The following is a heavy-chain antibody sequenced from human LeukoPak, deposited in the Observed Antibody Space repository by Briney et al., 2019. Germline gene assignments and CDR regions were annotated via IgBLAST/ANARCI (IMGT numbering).Heavy chain of an antibody. CDR1: GGSNNSYY. J-gene: IGHJ5*02. CDR2: THPSGNT. V-gene: IGHV4-4*09. Sequence: SGTQSLTCTVSGGSNNSYYWSWIRQPPGKGLEWIGYTHPSGNTNYSPSLKSRVTISIDTSRNQFSLKLRSVTAADTAVYYCARKAPKKGWFDPWGQGTLVTVSS. CDR3: ARKAPKKGWFDP.